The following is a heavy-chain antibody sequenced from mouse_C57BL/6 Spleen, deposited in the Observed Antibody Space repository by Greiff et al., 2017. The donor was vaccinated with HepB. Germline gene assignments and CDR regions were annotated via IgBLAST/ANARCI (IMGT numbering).Heavy chain of an antibody. CDR3: CRRARITTDAMDY. CDR1: GFNTKNTY. J-gene: IGHJ4*01. V-gene: IGHV14-3*01. Sequence: EVQLQQSVAELVRPGASVKLSCTASGFNTKNTYMHWVKQRPEQGLEWIGRIDPANGNTKYAPKFQGKATITADTSSNTAYLLHSSLTSEDAAIYDCCRRARITTDAMDYWGQGTTVTVSS. D-gene: IGHD2-4*01. CDR2: IDPANGNT.